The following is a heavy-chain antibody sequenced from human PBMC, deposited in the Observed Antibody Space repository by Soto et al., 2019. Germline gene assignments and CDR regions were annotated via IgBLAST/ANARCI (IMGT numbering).Heavy chain of an antibody. J-gene: IGHJ3*01. D-gene: IGHD3-22*01. V-gene: IGHV3-7*04. Sequence: GGSLRLSCAASGFTFNTYWMSWVRQAPGKGLEWVANIKPDGSEKWYVDSVKGRFTISRDNAKSSVYLQMISLRVEDTALYYCARGDYHDTSGPFSDAFDVWGQGTVVTVSS. CDR1: GFTFNTYW. CDR2: IKPDGSEK. CDR3: ARGDYHDTSGPFSDAFDV.